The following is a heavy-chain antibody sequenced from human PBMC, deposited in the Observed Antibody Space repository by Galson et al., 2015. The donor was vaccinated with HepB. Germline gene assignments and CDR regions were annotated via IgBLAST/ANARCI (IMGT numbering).Heavy chain of an antibody. CDR1: GFTFSSYA. CDR2: ISSNGGST. J-gene: IGHJ4*02. CDR3: AREIYSWNYLDY. Sequence: SLRLSCAASGFTFSSYAMHWVRQAPGKGLEYVSGISSNGGSTYYENSVKGRFTISRDNSKNTLYLQMGSLRAEDMAVYYCAREIYSWNYLDYWGQGTLVTVSS. D-gene: IGHD1-20*01. V-gene: IGHV3-64*01.